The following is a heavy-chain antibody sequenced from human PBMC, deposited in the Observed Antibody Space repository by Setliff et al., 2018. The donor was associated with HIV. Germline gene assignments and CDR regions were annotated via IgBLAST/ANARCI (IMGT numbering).Heavy chain of an antibody. CDR3: ACHCQSPDAFGV. Sequence: PGGSLRLSCATSGFNFSSSSMSWVRQAPGRGLEWVSAINPPGDSTYYADSVRGRFTISRDNARNSLLLQMNSLRADDTAVYYCACHCQSPDAFGVWGQGTMVPVSS. V-gene: IGHV3-23*01. CDR1: GFNFSSSS. CDR2: INPPGDST. J-gene: IGHJ3*01.